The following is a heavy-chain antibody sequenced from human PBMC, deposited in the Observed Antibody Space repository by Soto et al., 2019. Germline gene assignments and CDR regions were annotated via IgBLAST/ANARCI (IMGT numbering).Heavy chain of an antibody. J-gene: IGHJ5*02. D-gene: IGHD4-17*01. CDR2: IYYSGNT. V-gene: IGHV4-59*01. Sequence: LSETLSLTCTVSGGSISGYFWSWIRQPPGKGLEWIGYIYYSGNTNYNPSLKSRVTISVDMSKNQFSLKLSSVTAADTAVYYCARGRYGDYAWCQGTLVTVSS. CDR3: ARGRYGDYA. CDR1: GGSISGYF.